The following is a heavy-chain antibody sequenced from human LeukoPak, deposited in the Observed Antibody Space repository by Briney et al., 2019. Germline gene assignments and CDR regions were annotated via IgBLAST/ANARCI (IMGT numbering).Heavy chain of an antibody. J-gene: IGHJ4*02. D-gene: IGHD3-22*01. CDR2: IYYSGST. V-gene: IGHV4-31*11. CDR3: ARARNYYDSSAFDY. Sequence: SETLSLTCAVSGESFSGNFWTWIRQHPGKGLEWIGYIYYSGSTYYNPSLKSRVTISVGTSKNQFSLKLSSVTAADTAVYYCARARNYYDSSAFDYWGQGTLVTVSS. CDR1: GESFSGNF.